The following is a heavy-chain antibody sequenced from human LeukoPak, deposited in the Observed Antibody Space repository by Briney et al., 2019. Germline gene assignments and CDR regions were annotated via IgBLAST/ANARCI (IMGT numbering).Heavy chain of an antibody. CDR2: IYYSGST. V-gene: IGHV4-39*01. D-gene: IGHD3-22*01. Sequence: SETLSLTCIVSGGSISNYYWGWIRQPPGKGQEWIGSIYYSGSTYYNPSLKSRVTISVDMSNNQFSLTLSSVTAADTALYFCARRRYYDSSGYLEWGQGTLVTVSS. CDR1: GGSISNYY. J-gene: IGHJ1*01. CDR3: ARRRYYDSSGYLE.